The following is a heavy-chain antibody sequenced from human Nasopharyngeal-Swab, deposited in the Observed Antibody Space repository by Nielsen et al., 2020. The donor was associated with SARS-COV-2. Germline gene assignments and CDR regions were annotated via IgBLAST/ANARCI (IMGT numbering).Heavy chain of an antibody. CDR3: AKDARYDFWSGYYFDY. Sequence: GGSLRPSCAASGFTFSSYAMSWVRQAPGKGLEWVSAISGSGGSTYYADSVKGRFTISRDNSKNTLYLQMNSLRAEDTAVYYCAKDARYDFWSGYYFDYWGQGTLVTVSS. D-gene: IGHD3-3*01. J-gene: IGHJ4*02. CDR2: ISGSGGST. CDR1: GFTFSSYA. V-gene: IGHV3-23*01.